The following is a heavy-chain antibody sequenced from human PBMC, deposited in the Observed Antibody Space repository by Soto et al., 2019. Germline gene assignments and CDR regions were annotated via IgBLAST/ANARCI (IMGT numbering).Heavy chain of an antibody. CDR1: GGSISSGGYS. D-gene: IGHD3-10*01. J-gene: IGHJ6*02. Sequence: PSETLSLTCAVSGGSISSGGYSWSWIRQPPGKGLEWIGYIYHSGSTYYNPSLKSRVTISVDRSKNQFSLKLSSVTAADTAVYYCARGPWQAYYSSYSGMDVWGQETTLPISS. CDR2: IYHSGST. V-gene: IGHV4-30-2*01. CDR3: ARGPWQAYYSSYSGMDV.